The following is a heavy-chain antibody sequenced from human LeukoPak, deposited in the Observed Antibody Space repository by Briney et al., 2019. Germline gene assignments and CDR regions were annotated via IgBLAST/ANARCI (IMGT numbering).Heavy chain of an antibody. CDR2: IIPILGIA. D-gene: IGHD2-2*01. J-gene: IGHJ4*02. V-gene: IGHV1-69*04. CDR1: GGTFSSYA. CDR3: AREGGDCSSTSCPFDY. Sequence: ASVKVSCKASGGTFSSYAISWVRQAPGQGLEWMGRIIPILGIANYAQKFQGRVTMTRNTSISTAYMELSSLRSEDTAVYYCAREGGDCSSTSCPFDYWGQGTLVTVSS.